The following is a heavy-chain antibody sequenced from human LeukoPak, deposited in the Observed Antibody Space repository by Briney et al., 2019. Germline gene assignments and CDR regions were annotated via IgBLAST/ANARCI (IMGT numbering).Heavy chain of an antibody. Sequence: PSETLSLTCAVYGGSFSGYYWSWIRQPPGKGLEWIGSIYYSGSTYYNPSLKSRVTISVDTSKNQFSLKLSSVTAADTAVYYCARQDTAMPRLDYWGQGTLVTVSS. CDR2: IYYSGST. CDR1: GGSFSGYY. V-gene: IGHV4-34*01. J-gene: IGHJ4*02. D-gene: IGHD5-18*01. CDR3: ARQDTAMPRLDY.